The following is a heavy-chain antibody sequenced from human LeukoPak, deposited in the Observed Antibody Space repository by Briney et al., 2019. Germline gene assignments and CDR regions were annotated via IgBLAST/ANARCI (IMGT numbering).Heavy chain of an antibody. Sequence: GGSLRLSCAASGFTFSSYWVSWVRQAPGKGLEWVANIKQDGSEKYYVDSVKGRFTISRDNAKNSLYLQMNSLRAEDTAVYHCARDTLHEGATPRRAYWGQGTLVTVSS. D-gene: IGHD1-26*01. J-gene: IGHJ4*02. CDR1: GFTFSSYW. V-gene: IGHV3-7*03. CDR3: ARDTLHEGATPRRAY. CDR2: IKQDGSEK.